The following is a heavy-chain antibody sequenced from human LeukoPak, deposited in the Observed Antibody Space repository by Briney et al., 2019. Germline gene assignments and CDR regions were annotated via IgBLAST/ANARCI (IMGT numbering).Heavy chain of an antibody. V-gene: IGHV3-30-3*01. CDR1: GFTFSSYA. Sequence: PGGSLRLSCAASGFTFSSYAMHWVRQAPGKGLEWVAVISYDGSNKYYADSVKGRFTISRDNSKNTLYLQMNSLRAEDTAVYYCARDFTTVDAEEKTWGQGTLVTVSS. J-gene: IGHJ5*02. CDR2: ISYDGSNK. CDR3: ARDFTTVDAEEKT. D-gene: IGHD4-23*01.